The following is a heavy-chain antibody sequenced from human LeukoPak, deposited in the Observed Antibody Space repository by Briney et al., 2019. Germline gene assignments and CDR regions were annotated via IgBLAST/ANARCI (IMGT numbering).Heavy chain of an antibody. CDR3: ARAARYYGSGFDAFDI. V-gene: IGHV3-11*05. J-gene: IGHJ3*02. D-gene: IGHD3-10*01. Sequence: PGGSLRLSCAASGFTFSDYYMSWIRQAPGKGLEWVSYISSSSSYKNYAASVKGRFTISRDNAKKSPHLQMNILRAEGTAVYYCARAARYYGSGFDAFDIWGQGTMVTVSS. CDR2: ISSSSSYK. CDR1: GFTFSDYY.